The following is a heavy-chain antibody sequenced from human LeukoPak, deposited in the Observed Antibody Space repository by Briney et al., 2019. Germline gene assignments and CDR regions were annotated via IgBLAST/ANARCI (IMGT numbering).Heavy chain of an antibody. CDR2: IWHDGSNE. CDR1: GFTFSNYG. J-gene: IGHJ4*02. Sequence: GGSLRLSCAASGFTFSNYGMHWVRQAPGKGLEWVAIIWHDGSNEYYADPVKGRFTISRDNSDYTLYLQMNSLRAEDTAIYYCAKGSWYDSSGYLGWWGQGTLVTVSS. V-gene: IGHV3-33*06. D-gene: IGHD3-22*01. CDR3: AKGSWYDSSGYLGW.